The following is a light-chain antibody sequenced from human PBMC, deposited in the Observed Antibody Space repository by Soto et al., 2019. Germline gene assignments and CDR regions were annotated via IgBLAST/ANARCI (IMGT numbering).Light chain of an antibody. CDR3: TSYTTSRIWV. J-gene: IGLJ3*02. Sequence: QSVLTQPASVSGSPGQSITISCTGSSSDVGHYNYVSWYQQHPGKAPKLMIYEVSNRPSGVSNRFSGSKSGNTASLIISGLQAEDEADYYCTSYTTSRIWVFGGGTKLTVL. V-gene: IGLV2-14*01. CDR2: EVS. CDR1: SSDVGHYNY.